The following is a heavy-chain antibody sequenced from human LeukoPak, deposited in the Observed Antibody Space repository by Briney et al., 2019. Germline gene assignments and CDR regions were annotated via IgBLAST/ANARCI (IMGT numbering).Heavy chain of an antibody. CDR2: FDPEDGET. D-gene: IGHD2-2*01. V-gene: IGHV1-24*01. J-gene: IGHJ1*01. Sequence: ASVKVSCKVSGYTLTELSMHWVRQAPGKGLEWMGGFDPEDGETIYAQKFQGRVTMTEDTSTDTAYMELGSLRSEDTAVYYCATGPGYCSSTSCYFSFQHWGQGTLVTVSS. CDR3: ATGPGYCSSTSCYFSFQH. CDR1: GYTLTELS.